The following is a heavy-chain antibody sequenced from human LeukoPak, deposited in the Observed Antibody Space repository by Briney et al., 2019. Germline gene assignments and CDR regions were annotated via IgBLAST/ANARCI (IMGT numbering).Heavy chain of an antibody. Sequence: GGSLRLSCAASGFTFSSYGMHWVRQAPGKGLEWVAVISYDGSNKYYADSVKGRITISRDNSKNSLYLQMNGLRAEDTAVYYCAKDRGGIVGDTYFDYWGQGTLVTVSS. J-gene: IGHJ4*02. CDR2: ISYDGSNK. D-gene: IGHD1-26*01. CDR3: AKDRGGIVGDTYFDY. CDR1: GFTFSSYG. V-gene: IGHV3-30*18.